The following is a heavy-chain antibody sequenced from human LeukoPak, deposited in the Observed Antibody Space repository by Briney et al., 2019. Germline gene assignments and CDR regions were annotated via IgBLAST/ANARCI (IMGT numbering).Heavy chain of an antibody. J-gene: IGHJ4*02. V-gene: IGHV3-48*04. CDR3: AGFGEIPY. D-gene: IGHD3-10*01. CDR1: GFSFRSHG. CDR2: IRDIDGAI. Sequence: PGGSLRLSCAASGFSFRSHGMNWVRQAPGRGLEWVSYIRDIDGAISYADSVKGRFTISRDNAKKSLYLQMNSLRVEDTAVYYCAGFGEIPYWGQGTLVTVSS.